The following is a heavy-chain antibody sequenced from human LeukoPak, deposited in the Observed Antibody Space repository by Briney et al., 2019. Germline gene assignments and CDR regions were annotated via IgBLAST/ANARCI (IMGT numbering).Heavy chain of an antibody. J-gene: IGHJ4*02. Sequence: GGSLRLSCAASGFTFSNYWMHWVRQAPGKGLVWVSRINSDGSSTSYADSVKGRFTISRDNSKDTLYLQMNSLRAEDTAVYYCARDPTKHSSSSPGDYWGQGTLVTVSS. CDR1: GFTFSNYW. V-gene: IGHV3-74*01. CDR2: INSDGSST. D-gene: IGHD6-6*01. CDR3: ARDPTKHSSSSPGDY.